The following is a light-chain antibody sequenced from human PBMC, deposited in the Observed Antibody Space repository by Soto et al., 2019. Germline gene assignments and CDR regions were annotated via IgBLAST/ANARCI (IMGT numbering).Light chain of an antibody. V-gene: IGKV1-5*02. CDR1: QSISGY. CDR3: LQYKTSSRT. Sequence: DIPMTQSPSTLSASMGDRVTIVCRASQSISGYLAWYQHQPGKAPKLLIYGASTLESGVPSRFSGSGSGTEFTLTINNLQAVDFATYYCLQYKTSSRTFGQGTRVEIK. CDR2: GAS. J-gene: IGKJ1*01.